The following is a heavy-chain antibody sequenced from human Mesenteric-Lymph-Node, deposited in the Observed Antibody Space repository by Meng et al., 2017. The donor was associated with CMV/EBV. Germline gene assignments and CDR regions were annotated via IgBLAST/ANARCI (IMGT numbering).Heavy chain of an antibody. CDR3: ARFHGYFDTSGYSGDDL. V-gene: IGHV4-39*07. CDR1: GGSISSTSYY. D-gene: IGHD3-22*01. CDR2: LFYNGIT. J-gene: IGHJ5*02. Sequence: SETLSLTCTVSGGSISSTSYYWGWIRQPPGKGLEWIGTLFYNGITYYNPSLKSRVTMSLDTSKNQFSLKLTSVTAADTAVYYCARFHGYFDTSGYSGDDLWGQGTLVTVSS.